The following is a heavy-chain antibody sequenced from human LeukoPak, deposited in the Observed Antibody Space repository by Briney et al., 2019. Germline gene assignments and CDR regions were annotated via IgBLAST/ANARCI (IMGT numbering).Heavy chain of an antibody. J-gene: IGHJ2*01. CDR1: GGSISSYY. D-gene: IGHD7-27*01. V-gene: IGHV4-59*01. CDR2: IYYSGST. CDR3: ARARLGKVWYFDL. Sequence: PSETLSLTCTVSGGSISSYYWSWIRQPPGKGLEWIGYIYYSGSTNYNPSLKSRVTISVDTSKNQFSLKLSSVTAADTAVYYCARARLGKVWYFDLWGRGTLVTVSS.